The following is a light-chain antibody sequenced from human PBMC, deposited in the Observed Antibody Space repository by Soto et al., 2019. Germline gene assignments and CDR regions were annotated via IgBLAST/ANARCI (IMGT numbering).Light chain of an antibody. V-gene: IGKV3-20*01. Sequence: EIVLTQSPGTLSLSPGERATLSCRASQSVSSSYLAWYQQKPGQAPRFLIYGTSSRATGIPDRFSGSGSGTDFTLTISRLEPEDFAVYYCQQYGSSPWTVGQGTKVDI. CDR3: QQYGSSPWT. J-gene: IGKJ1*01. CDR1: QSVSSSY. CDR2: GTS.